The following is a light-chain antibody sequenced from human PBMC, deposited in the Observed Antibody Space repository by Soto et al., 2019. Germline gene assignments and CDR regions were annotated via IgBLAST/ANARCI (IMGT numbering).Light chain of an antibody. CDR2: EVT. V-gene: IGLV2-14*01. J-gene: IGLJ2*01. CDR3: SSYVTSNTYMI. CDR1: SSDIGGYNY. Sequence: QSALTQPASVSGSPGQSITIPCTGTSSDIGGYNYVSWYQEHPGKAPKLIIYEVTRRPSGVSNRFSASKSGNTASLTISGLQAEDEADYYCSSYVTSNTYMIFGGGTKLSVL.